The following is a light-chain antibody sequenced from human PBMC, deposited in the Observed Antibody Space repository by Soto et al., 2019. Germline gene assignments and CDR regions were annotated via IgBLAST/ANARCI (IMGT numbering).Light chain of an antibody. CDR1: QSLLHSDGNTY. V-gene: IGKV2-24*01. J-gene: IGKJ2*01. Sequence: IVLTQTPLSSPVTLGQPASISCRSSQSLLHSDGNTYLSWLQQRPGQPPRLLIYKISNRLSGVPDRFSGSGAWTDFTLKISRVEEDDVGVYYCMQATYYPPYTFGQGTKLEI. CDR3: MQATYYPPYT. CDR2: KIS.